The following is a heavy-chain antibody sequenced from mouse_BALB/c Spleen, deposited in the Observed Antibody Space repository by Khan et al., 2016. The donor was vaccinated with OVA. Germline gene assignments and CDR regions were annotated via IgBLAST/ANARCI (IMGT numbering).Heavy chain of an antibody. J-gene: IGHJ2*01. CDR1: GYSFTGYF. V-gene: IGHV1-20*02. CDR2: INPHIGET. D-gene: IGHD2-13*01. CDR3: SRIYRGDFDY. Sequence: EVQLQQSGPELVKPGASVKISCKASGYSFTGYFMNWVMQSPGKSLEWIGRINPHIGETFYNQKFKGKATLTVDESSSTAHMELRSLASEDSAVYECSRIYRGDFDYWGQGTTLTVSS.